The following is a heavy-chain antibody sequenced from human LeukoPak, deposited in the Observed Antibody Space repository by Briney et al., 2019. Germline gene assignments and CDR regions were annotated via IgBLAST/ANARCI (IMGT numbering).Heavy chain of an antibody. CDR3: AKVFSSTPPFDY. D-gene: IGHD6-13*01. CDR2: ISYDGSNK. J-gene: IGHJ4*02. Sequence: PGGSLRLSCAASGFTFSSYGMHWVRQAPGKGLEWVAVISYDGSNKYYADSVKGRFTISRDNSKNTLYLQMNSLRAEDTAVYYCAKVFSSTPPFDYWGQGTLVTVSS. V-gene: IGHV3-30*18. CDR1: GFTFSSYG.